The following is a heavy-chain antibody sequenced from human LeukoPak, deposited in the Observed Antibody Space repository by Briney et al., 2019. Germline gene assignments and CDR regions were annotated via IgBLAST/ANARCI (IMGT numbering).Heavy chain of an antibody. CDR2: ISGSGGST. J-gene: IGHJ4*02. V-gene: IGHV3-23*01. CDR1: GFTFSSYA. CDR3: AKPLYSGSYCFDY. Sequence: PGGSLHLSCAASGFTFSSYAMSWVRQAPGKGLEGVSAISGSGGSTYYADSVKGRFTISRDNSKNTLYLQMNSLRAEDTAVYYCAKPLYSGSYCFDYWGQGTLVTVSS. D-gene: IGHD1-26*01.